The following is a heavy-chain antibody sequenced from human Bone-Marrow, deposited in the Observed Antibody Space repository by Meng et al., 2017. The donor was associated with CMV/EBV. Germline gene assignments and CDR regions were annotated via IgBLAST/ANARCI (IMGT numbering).Heavy chain of an antibody. Sequence: ASVKVSCKTFGYTFIDYDIAWLRLAPGQRLQWMGWMDPNTGDSGSVRSFQGRVTMTRNTPITTAYMELSSLRSEDTAVYYCARMTSGSSAWYGSMDVWGQGTTVTVSS. CDR1: GYTFIDYD. D-gene: IGHD6-19*01. CDR2: MDPNTGDS. CDR3: ARMTSGSSAWYGSMDV. V-gene: IGHV1-8*01. J-gene: IGHJ6*02.